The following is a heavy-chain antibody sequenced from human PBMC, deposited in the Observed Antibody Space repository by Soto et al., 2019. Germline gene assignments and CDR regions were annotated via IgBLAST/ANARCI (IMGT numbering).Heavy chain of an antibody. J-gene: IGHJ1*01. CDR1: GYIFTAYS. D-gene: IGHD2-15*01. Sequence: ASVKVSCKTSGYIFTAYSMHWVRQAPGQGLEWMGVVNPSGGSAHYAQSFEGRVALTRDTSTSTFYMELSSLRSEDTAVYYCAREENCRGGTCYSEYFHHWGQGTLVTVSS. CDR3: AREENCRGGTCYSEYFHH. V-gene: IGHV1-46*01. CDR2: VNPSGGSA.